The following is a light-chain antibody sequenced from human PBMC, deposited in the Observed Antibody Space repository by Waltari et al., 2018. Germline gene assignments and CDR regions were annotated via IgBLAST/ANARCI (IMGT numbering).Light chain of an antibody. CDR3: QQYYSSPRT. CDR2: WAS. Sequence: DIVMTQSLDSLAVSLGERATINCKSSQSVLYNSNNKNYLAWYQQKPGQPPKLLIYWASTRQSGVPDRFSGGGSGTDFTLTISSLQAEDVAVYYCQQYYSSPRTFGQGTKVEIK. V-gene: IGKV4-1*01. CDR1: QSVLYNSNNKNY. J-gene: IGKJ1*01.